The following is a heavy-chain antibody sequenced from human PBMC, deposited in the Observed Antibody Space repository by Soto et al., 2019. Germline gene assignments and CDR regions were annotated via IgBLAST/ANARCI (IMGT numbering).Heavy chain of an antibody. V-gene: IGHV4-34*01. Sequence: SETLSHTSAVYGVTFSGYYWSWIRQPPGKGLKCNGEINHSGSTNYNPSLKSRVTISVATSKNQFSPKLRSVTAADTAVYYCARRTFGELLYLIWFDPWGQGTLVTV. CDR3: ARRTFGELLYLIWFDP. J-gene: IGHJ5*02. CDR1: GVTFSGYY. D-gene: IGHD3-10*01. CDR2: INHSGST.